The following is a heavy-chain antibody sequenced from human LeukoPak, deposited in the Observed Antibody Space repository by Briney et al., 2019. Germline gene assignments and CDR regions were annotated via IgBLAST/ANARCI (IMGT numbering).Heavy chain of an antibody. Sequence: SETLSLTCTVSGGSISSGGYYWSWIRQHPGKGLEWIGYIYYSGSTYYNPSLKSRVTISVDTSKNQFSLKLSSVTAADTAVYYRARDLRSSSFSYFDYWGQGTLVTVSS. D-gene: IGHD6-6*01. J-gene: IGHJ4*02. CDR3: ARDLRSSSFSYFDY. CDR1: GGSISSGGYY. CDR2: IYYSGST. V-gene: IGHV4-31*03.